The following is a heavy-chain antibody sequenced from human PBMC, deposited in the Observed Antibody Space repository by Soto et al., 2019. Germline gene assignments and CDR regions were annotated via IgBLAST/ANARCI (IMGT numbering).Heavy chain of an antibody. J-gene: IGHJ4*02. D-gene: IGHD1-1*01. V-gene: IGHV4-31*02. CDR2: IYYTGTP. CDR1: GGSISGGVGGSY. Sequence: QVQLRESGPGLVKPSQTLSLICTVSGGSISGGVGGSYWTWIRQHPGKGLEWIGYIYYTGTPYYNPSLKGRPSRSVDTSDTPFSLELTSVTAADTAIYFCASGHDAYKVRYWGRGTLVTVSS. CDR3: ASGHDAYKVRY.